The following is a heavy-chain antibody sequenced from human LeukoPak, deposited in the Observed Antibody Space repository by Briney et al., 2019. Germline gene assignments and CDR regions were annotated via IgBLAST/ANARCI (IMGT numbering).Heavy chain of an antibody. CDR3: ASSRRSGWFLLGY. Sequence: SETLSLTCTVSGGSICSYNCSWIRQPPGKGLEWIGYIYYRGSTNYNPSLRSRVTISVDQSNSQFSLKLSSVTAADTAVYYCASSRRSGWFLLGYWGQGTLVPVSS. CDR2: IYYRGST. D-gene: IGHD6-19*01. V-gene: IGHV4-59*01. J-gene: IGHJ4*02. CDR1: GGSICSYN.